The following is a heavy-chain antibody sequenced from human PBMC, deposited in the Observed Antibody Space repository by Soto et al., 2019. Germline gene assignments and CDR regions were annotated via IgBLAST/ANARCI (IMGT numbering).Heavy chain of an antibody. CDR1: GFTFSTYN. J-gene: IGHJ4*02. CDR3: ARDSSSGWYFDY. Sequence: EVQLVESGGGLVKPGGSLRLSCAASGFTFSTYNMNWVRLAPGKGLEWVSSISSGSSYMYYADSLKGRFTISRDNAKNTRYRQMNSLRAEDTALYYCARDSSSGWYFDYWGQGTLVTVSS. V-gene: IGHV3-21*01. CDR2: ISSGSSYM. D-gene: IGHD6-19*01.